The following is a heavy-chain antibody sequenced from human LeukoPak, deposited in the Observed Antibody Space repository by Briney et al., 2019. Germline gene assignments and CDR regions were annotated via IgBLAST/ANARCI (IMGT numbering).Heavy chain of an antibody. CDR1: GFTFSDYY. J-gene: IGHJ4*02. CDR3: ARDIVAAGLFFDY. Sequence: GGSLRPSCAASGFTFSDYYMGWIRQAPRKGLEWVSYIRGSGGDIHYADSVKGRFTISRDNAKSSLYLQMNSLRAEDTAVYYCARDIVAAGLFFDYWGQGTLVTVSS. V-gene: IGHV3-11*04. CDR2: IRGSGGDI. D-gene: IGHD6-13*01.